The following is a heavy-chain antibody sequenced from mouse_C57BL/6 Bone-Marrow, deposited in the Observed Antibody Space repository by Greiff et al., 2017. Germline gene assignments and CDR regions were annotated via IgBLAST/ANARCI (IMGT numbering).Heavy chain of an antibody. D-gene: IGHD5-1*01. CDR2: ISDGGSYT. CDR3: ARDRLRTGFDY. V-gene: IGHV5-4*01. CDR1: GFTFSSYA. Sequence: EVKVVESGGGLVKPGGSLKLSCAASGFTFSSYAMSWVRQTPEKRLEWVATISDGGSYTYYPDNVKGRFTISRDNAKNNLYLQMSHLKSEDTAMYYFARDRLRTGFDYWGQGTTLTVSS. J-gene: IGHJ2*01.